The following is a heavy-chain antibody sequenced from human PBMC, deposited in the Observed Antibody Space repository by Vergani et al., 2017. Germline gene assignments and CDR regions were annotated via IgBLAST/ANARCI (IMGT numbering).Heavy chain of an antibody. CDR1: GSTVSGNY. CDR2: TRNKANSYTT. Sequence: ELQLVESGGGLVQPGGSLRLSCAASGSTVSGNYMTWVRQAPGKGLEWVGRTRNKANSYTTEYAASVKGRFTISRDDSKNSLYLQMNSLKTEDTAVYYCARIPGYDWGQGTLVTVSS. CDR3: ARIPGYD. V-gene: IGHV3-72*01. D-gene: IGHD6-13*01. J-gene: IGHJ4*02.